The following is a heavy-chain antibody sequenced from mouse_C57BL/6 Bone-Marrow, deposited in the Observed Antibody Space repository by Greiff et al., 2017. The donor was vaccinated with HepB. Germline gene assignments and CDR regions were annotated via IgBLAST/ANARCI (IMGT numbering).Heavy chain of an antibody. Sequence: DVQLQESGGGLVKPGGSLKLSCAASGFTFRDYGMHWVRQAPEKGLEWVAYISSGSSTIYYADTVKGRFTISRDNAKNTLFLQMTSLRSEDTAMYYCAIIYYGPLDYWGQGTTLTVSS. V-gene: IGHV5-17*01. D-gene: IGHD2-1*01. CDR1: GFTFRDYG. CDR3: AIIYYGPLDY. CDR2: ISSGSSTI. J-gene: IGHJ2*01.